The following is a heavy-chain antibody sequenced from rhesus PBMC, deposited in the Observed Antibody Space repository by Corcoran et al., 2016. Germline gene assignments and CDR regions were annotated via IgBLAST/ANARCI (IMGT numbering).Heavy chain of an antibody. Sequence: QVTLKESGPALVKPTQTLTLTCTFSGFSPSTSGMGGGWIREPPGKALEWLASIYWDDDKYYSTSLKSRLTISKDTSKNQVVLTMTNMDPVDTATYYCARVLTIFGVVDAFDFWGQGLRVTVSS. CDR2: IYWDDDK. CDR3: ARVLTIFGVVDAFDF. J-gene: IGHJ3*01. CDR1: GFSPSTSGMG. D-gene: IGHD3-3*01. V-gene: IGHV2S1*01.